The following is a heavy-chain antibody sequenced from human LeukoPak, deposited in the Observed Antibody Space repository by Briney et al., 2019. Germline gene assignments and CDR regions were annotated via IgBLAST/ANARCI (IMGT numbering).Heavy chain of an antibody. CDR1: GFPFNEYI. CDR2: LWYDGTKT. Sequence: GRSLRLSCSSSGFPFNEYIMHWVRQTPDRGLEWVSLLWYDGTKTYSADSVKGRFTISRDNSRNSLHLQMSSLRAEDTAVYYCARGRPHYDSNGHFPDFDYWGQGTLVTVSS. J-gene: IGHJ4*02. V-gene: IGHV3-33*01. CDR3: ARGRPHYDSNGHFPDFDY. D-gene: IGHD3-22*01.